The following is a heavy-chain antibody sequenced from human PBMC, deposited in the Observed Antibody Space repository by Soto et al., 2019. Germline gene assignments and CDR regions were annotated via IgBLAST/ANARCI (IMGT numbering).Heavy chain of an antibody. CDR2: ISSSSTTI. V-gene: IGHV3-48*02. J-gene: IGHJ4*02. CDR1: GFTFSNYT. D-gene: IGHD4-17*01. CDR3: AREGGVYGGHFDY. Sequence: EVQLVESGGGLVQPGGSLRLSCAASGFTFSNYTMNWVRQAPGKGLEWVSYISSSSTTIYYADSVKGRFTISRDNAKNSIYMQMNSLRDEDTAVYYCAREGGVYGGHFDYWGQGTLVTVSS.